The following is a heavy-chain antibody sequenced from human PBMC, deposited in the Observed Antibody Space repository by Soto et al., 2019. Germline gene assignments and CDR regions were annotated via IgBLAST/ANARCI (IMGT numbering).Heavy chain of an antibody. Sequence: PGGSLRLSCAASGFTFSSYWMSWVRQAPGKGLEWVANIKQDGSEKYYVDSVKGRFTIPRDNAKNSLYLQMNSLRAEDTAVYYCARGPLLYDFRAYYFDYWGQGTLVTVSS. D-gene: IGHD3-3*01. J-gene: IGHJ4*02. V-gene: IGHV3-7*01. CDR1: GFTFSSYW. CDR2: IKQDGSEK. CDR3: ARGPLLYDFRAYYFDY.